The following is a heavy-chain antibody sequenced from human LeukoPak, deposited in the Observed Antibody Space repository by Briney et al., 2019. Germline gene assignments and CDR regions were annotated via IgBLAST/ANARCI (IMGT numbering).Heavy chain of an antibody. CDR1: GLTFSNYA. D-gene: IGHD6-19*01. CDR3: ARDLSAAFDF. CDR2: LVYDARS. J-gene: IGHJ4*02. Sequence: PGGSLRLSCAASGLTFSNYAMNWVRQAPGKGLEWVARLVYDARSDYANSVKGRFSISRDDSKNTLFLDMSNLRVEDTALYYCARDLSAAFDFWGQGVLVTVSS. V-gene: IGHV3-33*08.